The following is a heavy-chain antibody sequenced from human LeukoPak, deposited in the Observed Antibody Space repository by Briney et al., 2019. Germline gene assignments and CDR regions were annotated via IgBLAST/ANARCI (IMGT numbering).Heavy chain of an antibody. J-gene: IGHJ4*02. CDR1: GFTFSSYS. CDR3: ARGGSSSSLGDY. D-gene: IGHD6-6*01. V-gene: IGHV3-21*01. CDR2: ISSSRYI. Sequence: GGSLRLSCAASGFTFSSYSMNWVRQAPGKGLEWVSSISSSRYIYYVDSVKGRFTISRDNAKNSLSLQMNSLRAEDTAVYYCARGGSSSSLGDYWGQGTLVTVSS.